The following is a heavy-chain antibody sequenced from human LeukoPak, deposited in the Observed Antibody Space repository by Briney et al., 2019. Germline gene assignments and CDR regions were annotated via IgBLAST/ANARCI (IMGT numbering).Heavy chain of an antibody. CDR1: GGTFSSYA. V-gene: IGHV1-69*05. J-gene: IGHJ3*02. CDR2: TIPIFGTA. D-gene: IGHD2-15*01. Sequence: GSSVKVSCKASGGTFSSYAISWVRQAPGQGLEWMGGTIPIFGTANYAQKFQGRVTITTDESTSTAYMELSSLRSEDTAVYYCAREICSGGSSYPDAFDIWGQGTMVTVSS. CDR3: AREICSGGSSYPDAFDI.